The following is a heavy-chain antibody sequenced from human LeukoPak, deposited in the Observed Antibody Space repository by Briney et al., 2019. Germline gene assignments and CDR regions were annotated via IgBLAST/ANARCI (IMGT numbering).Heavy chain of an antibody. J-gene: IGHJ6*02. CDR3: ARARATKSGRYYYYYAMDV. CDR2: ISGYNGNT. CDR1: GYTFTSYG. Sequence: GASVKVSCKASGYTFTSYGLSWVRQAPGQGLEWMGWISGYNGNTNYAQKLQGRVTMTTDTPTSTAYMELRSLRSDDTAVYYCARARATKSGRYYYYYAMDVWGQGATVTVSS. D-gene: IGHD5-12*01. V-gene: IGHV1-18*01.